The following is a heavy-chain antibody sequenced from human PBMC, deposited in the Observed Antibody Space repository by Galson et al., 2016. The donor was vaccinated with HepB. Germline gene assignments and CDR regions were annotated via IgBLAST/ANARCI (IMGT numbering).Heavy chain of an antibody. J-gene: IGHJ6*02. Sequence: SLRLSCAASGFTFSSYAMTWVRQAPGKGLEWVSVITSGGSTYYAASVKGRFTISRDNSKNTLYVQMNNLGAEDTAVYYCAKEDNIAGATTINNWGQGTTVTVSS. CDR3: AKEDNIAGATTINN. CDR1: GFTFSSYA. CDR2: ITSGGST. D-gene: IGHD1-26*01. V-gene: IGHV3-23*01.